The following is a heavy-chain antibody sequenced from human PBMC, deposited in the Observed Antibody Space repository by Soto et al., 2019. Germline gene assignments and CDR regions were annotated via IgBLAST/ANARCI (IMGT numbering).Heavy chain of an antibody. V-gene: IGHV3-74*01. J-gene: IGHJ5*02. D-gene: IGHD6-19*01. CDR2: IRGDGSST. CDR1: GFTFSSHW. Sequence: EVQLVESGGGLVQPGGSLRLSCVGSGFTFSSHWMHWVRQTPGKGPVWVSRIRGDGSSTAYAESVRGRFAISRDNAKNTLYLQINNLSAEDSAVYLCPREIIAVMGAIRCCDAWGLGTHVNVSS. CDR3: PREIIAVMGAIRCCDA.